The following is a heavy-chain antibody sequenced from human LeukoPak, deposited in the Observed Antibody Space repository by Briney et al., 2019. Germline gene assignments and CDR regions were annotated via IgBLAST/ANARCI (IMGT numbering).Heavy chain of an antibody. CDR2: IYYSGGT. D-gene: IGHD3-10*01. J-gene: IGHJ4*02. Sequence: NPSETLSLTCTVSGGSISHYYWSWIRQPPGKGLEWIGYIYYSGGTNYNPSLKSRVTISVDTSNNQFSLKLSSVTAADTAVYYCAKDSGLLIFDYWGQGTLVTVSS. CDR3: AKDSGLLIFDY. CDR1: GGSISHYY. V-gene: IGHV4-59*01.